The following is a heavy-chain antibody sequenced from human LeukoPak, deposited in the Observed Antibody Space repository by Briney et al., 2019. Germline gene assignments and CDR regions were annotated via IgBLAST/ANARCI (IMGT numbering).Heavy chain of an antibody. Sequence: GGSLRLSCAASGFSFSSYGMHWVRQAPGKGLEWVAVIWYDGSKKYYEDSVKGRFIISRDNSRNTLYLQMNSLRAEDTAVYYCAKDMVEGSGYYYPTHFDYWGQGTLVTVSS. CDR3: AKDMVEGSGYYYPTHFDY. D-gene: IGHD3-22*01. CDR1: GFSFSSYG. J-gene: IGHJ4*02. V-gene: IGHV3-30*02. CDR2: IWYDGSKK.